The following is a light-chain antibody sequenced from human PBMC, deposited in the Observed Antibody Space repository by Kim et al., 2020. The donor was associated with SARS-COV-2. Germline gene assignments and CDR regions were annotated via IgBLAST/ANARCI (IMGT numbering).Light chain of an antibody. CDR1: SSDIGNYNY. Sequence: QSALTQPASVSGSPGQSITISCSGTSSDIGNYNYVSWYQQHPGVVPKLMIYDVSKRPSGVSNRFSGSKSGNTASLTISGLQAEDEADYYCSSSTTSTTIIFGGGTQLTVL. J-gene: IGLJ2*01. CDR3: SSSTTSTTII. V-gene: IGLV2-14*03. CDR2: DVS.